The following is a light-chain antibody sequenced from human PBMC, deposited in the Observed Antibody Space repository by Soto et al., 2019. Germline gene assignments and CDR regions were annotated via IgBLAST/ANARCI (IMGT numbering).Light chain of an antibody. V-gene: IGKV3-20*01. Sequence: GALSLYKGERASLSCRASQSVSSNYLAWFQQKPGQAPRLLISTASSRATGIPDRFSGSGSETEFTLTISSLQSEDFAVYYCQQDSDWPPWRFGQGTKVDNK. CDR2: TAS. J-gene: IGKJ1*01. CDR3: QQDSDWPPWR. CDR1: QSVSSNY.